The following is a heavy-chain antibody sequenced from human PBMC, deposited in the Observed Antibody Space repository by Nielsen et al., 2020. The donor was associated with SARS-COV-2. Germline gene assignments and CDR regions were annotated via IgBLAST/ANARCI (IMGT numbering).Heavy chain of an antibody. CDR2: INSDSGNT. D-gene: IGHD2-2*01. CDR1: GYTFTAYA. J-gene: IGHJ2*01. Sequence: ASVKVSCKASGYTFTAYAIHWVRQDPGQRLEWMGWINSDSGNTKYSQKFRGRVTITRDTSASTAYMELSGLSSEDTAVYYCARCRRPYHLFSGDYYWYFDLWGRGTLVTVSS. CDR3: ARCRRPYHLFSGDYYWYFDL. V-gene: IGHV1-3*04.